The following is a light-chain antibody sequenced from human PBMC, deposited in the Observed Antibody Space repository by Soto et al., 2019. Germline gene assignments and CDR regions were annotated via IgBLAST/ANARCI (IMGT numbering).Light chain of an antibody. CDR2: TAS. V-gene: IGKV1-39*01. J-gene: IGKJ4*01. CDR3: QQSYSTPLT. Sequence: DIQMTQSPSYLSASVGDRVTITCRASQTISSYLNWYQQKPGKAPKLLIYTASRLQSGVPSRFSGTESGTDFTLTISSLQPEDFATYYCQQSYSTPLTFGGGTQV. CDR1: QTISSY.